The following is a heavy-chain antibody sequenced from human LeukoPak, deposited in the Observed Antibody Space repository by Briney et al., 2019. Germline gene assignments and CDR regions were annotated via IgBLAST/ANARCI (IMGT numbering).Heavy chain of an antibody. J-gene: IGHJ4*02. CDR1: GFTFRSYA. CDR2: IFGSGGSA. V-gene: IGHV3-23*01. Sequence: RGSLRLSCAASGFTFRSYAMYGVRQAPGKGLEWVAGIFGSGGSAQYADSAKGRFTISRDNSKNTVYLQINSLRAEDTAVYSSGQKPAWPVDYWGQGTLVTVSS. CDR3: GQKPAWPVDY.